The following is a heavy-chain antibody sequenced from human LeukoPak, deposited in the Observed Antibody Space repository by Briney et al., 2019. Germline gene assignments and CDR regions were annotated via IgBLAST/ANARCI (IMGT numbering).Heavy chain of an antibody. J-gene: IGHJ4*02. CDR3: AKTAGIAAAADFDY. Sequence: PGRSLRLSCAASGFTFSSYAMHWVRQAPGKGLEWVAVISYDGSNKYYADSVKGRFTISRDNSKNTLYLQMNSLRAEDTAVYYCAKTAGIAAAADFDYWGQGTLVTVSS. CDR1: GFTFSSYA. CDR2: ISYDGSNK. D-gene: IGHD6-13*01. V-gene: IGHV3-30*07.